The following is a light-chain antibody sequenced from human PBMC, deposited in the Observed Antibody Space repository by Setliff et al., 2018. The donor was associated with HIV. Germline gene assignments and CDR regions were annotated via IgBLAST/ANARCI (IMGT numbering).Light chain of an antibody. CDR2: DVT. J-gene: IGLJ1*01. Sequence: QSALTQPASVSGSPGQSLTISCTGSSSDVGGYDYVSWYQQHPDKAPKLMIFDVTSRPSGVPDRFSGSKSGNTASLTISGLQAEDEADYYCCSYGGSYTYIFGTGTKVTVL. CDR1: SSDVGGYDY. CDR3: CSYGGSYTYI. V-gene: IGLV2-11*01.